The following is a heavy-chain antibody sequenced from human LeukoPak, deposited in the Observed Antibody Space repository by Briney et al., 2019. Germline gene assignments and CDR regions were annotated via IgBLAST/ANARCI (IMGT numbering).Heavy chain of an antibody. J-gene: IGHJ4*02. CDR1: GGSISNSDYY. Sequence: SETLSLTCTVSGGSISNSDYYWAWIRQPPGKGLEWIGSIYYSGSTYYNPSLKSRVTISVDTSKNQFSLKLSSVTAADTAVYYCARAGLWFGTLLYYFDYWGQGTLVTVSS. CDR2: IYYSGST. CDR3: ARAGLWFGTLLYYFDY. V-gene: IGHV4-39*07. D-gene: IGHD3-10*01.